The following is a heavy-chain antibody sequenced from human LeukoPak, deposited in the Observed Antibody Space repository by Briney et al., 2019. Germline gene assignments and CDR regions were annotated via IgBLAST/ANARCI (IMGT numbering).Heavy chain of an antibody. CDR2: IYYSGST. CDR1: GGSISSYY. V-gene: IGHV4-59*08. Sequence: SETLSLTCTVSGGSISSYYWSWIRQPPGKGLEWIGYIYYSGSTNYNPSLKSRVTISVDTSKNQFSLRLNSVTAADTAMYFCVKSGGYGLIDYWGQGTLVTVSS. CDR3: VKSGGYGLIDY. J-gene: IGHJ4*02. D-gene: IGHD1-26*01.